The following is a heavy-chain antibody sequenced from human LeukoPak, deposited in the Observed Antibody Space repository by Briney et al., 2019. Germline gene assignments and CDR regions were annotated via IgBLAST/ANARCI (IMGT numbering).Heavy chain of an antibody. D-gene: IGHD4/OR15-4a*01. CDR3: ARRAGAYSHPYDY. J-gene: IGHJ4*02. Sequence: GVSLRLSCTVSGFIVSSNSMSWVRQAPGQGLEWVSFIYTDNTHYSDSVKGRFTISGDNSKNTLYLQVNSLRAEDTAVYYCARRAGAYSHPYDYWGQGTLVTVSS. CDR2: IYTDNT. V-gene: IGHV3-53*01. CDR1: GFIVSSNS.